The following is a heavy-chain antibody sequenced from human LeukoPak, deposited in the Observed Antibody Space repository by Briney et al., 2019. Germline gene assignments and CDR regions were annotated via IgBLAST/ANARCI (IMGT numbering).Heavy chain of an antibody. CDR2: ISGSGGST. CDR3: AKISYYYGSGCFDY. V-gene: IGHV3-23*01. CDR1: KFTFSTYW. J-gene: IGHJ4*02. Sequence: GGSLRLSCAASKFTFSTYWMRWVRQAPGKGLEWVSAISGSGGSTYYADSVKGGFTISRDNSKNTLYLQMNSLRAEDTAVYYCAKISYYYGSGCFDYWGQGTLVTVSS. D-gene: IGHD3-10*01.